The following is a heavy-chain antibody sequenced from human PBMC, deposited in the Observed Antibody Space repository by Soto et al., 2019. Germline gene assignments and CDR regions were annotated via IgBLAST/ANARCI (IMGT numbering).Heavy chain of an antibody. D-gene: IGHD6-13*01. J-gene: IGHJ6*02. CDR1: CYTFTNYG. CDR2: ISANNGHT. V-gene: IGHV1-18*04. CDR3: ARDQEGVHSTPYHYYYDMDV. Sequence: GASVKFSCKASCYTFTNYGISSVRQAAVQWLEWMGWISANNGHTNYAESIQGRVTMTTDTSTSTAYMELRSLRSDDTAIYYCARDQEGVHSTPYHYYYDMDVWGQGTTVTVSS.